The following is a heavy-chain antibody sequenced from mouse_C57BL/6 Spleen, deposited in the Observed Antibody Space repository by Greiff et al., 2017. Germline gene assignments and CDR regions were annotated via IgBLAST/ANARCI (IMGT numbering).Heavy chain of an antibody. Sequence: VQLQQSGAELARPGASVKMSCKASGYTFTSYTMHWVKQRPGKGLEWIGYINPSSGYTKYNQKFKDNATLTAYKSSSTDYMQLSSLTSEDSAFYYCARWYYGSDWYFDVWGTGTTVTVAS. CDR2: INPSSGYT. J-gene: IGHJ1*03. D-gene: IGHD1-1*01. CDR3: ARWYYGSDWYFDV. CDR1: GYTFTSYT. V-gene: IGHV1-4*01.